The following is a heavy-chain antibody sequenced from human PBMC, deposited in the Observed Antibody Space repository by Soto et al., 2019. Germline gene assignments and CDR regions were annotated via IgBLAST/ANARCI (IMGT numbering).Heavy chain of an antibody. CDR1: GFTFSDYY. CDR3: ARKVGYKVATIGAFDY. J-gene: IGHJ4*02. V-gene: IGHV3-11*01. Sequence: QLQLVESGGGLVKPGGSLRLSCAASGFTFSDYYMSWIRQAPGKGLEWVSYISSGASTRHYADSVKGRFTISRDNAKNSLYLQMNSLRVEDTAVYYCARKVGYKVATIGAFDYWGQGTLVTVSS. D-gene: IGHD5-12*01. CDR2: ISSGASTR.